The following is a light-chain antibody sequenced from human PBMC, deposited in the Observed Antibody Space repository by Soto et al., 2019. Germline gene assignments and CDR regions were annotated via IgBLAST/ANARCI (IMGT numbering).Light chain of an antibody. CDR1: QSISSY. V-gene: IGKV1-39*01. Sequence: DIQMTQSPSSLSASVGDRVTITCRASQSISSYLNWYQQKPGKAPKLLIYAASSLQSGVPSRFSGSGSGTDFTLTISSLQSEDSAVYHCQQYSDWPRTFGQGTKVDIK. CDR3: QQYSDWPRT. CDR2: AAS. J-gene: IGKJ1*01.